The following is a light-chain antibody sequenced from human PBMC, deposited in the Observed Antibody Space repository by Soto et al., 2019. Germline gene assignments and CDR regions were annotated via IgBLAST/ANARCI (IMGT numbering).Light chain of an antibody. Sequence: EIVMTQSPATLSVSPGDRATLSCRASQSVSSNLAWYQQKPGQAPRLLIYGASTRATGIPARFSGSGSGTEFTLTISSLQSEDFAVYYCQHYNNGPPGYTFGQGTKLEIK. CDR1: QSVSSN. V-gene: IGKV3-15*01. J-gene: IGKJ2*01. CDR2: GAS. CDR3: QHYNNGPPGYT.